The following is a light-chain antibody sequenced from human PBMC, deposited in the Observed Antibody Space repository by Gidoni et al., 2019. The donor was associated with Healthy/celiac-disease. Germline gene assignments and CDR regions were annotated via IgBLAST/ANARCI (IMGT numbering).Light chain of an antibody. Sequence: QSALTQPASVSGSPGQSITISCTGTSSDVGSYNLVSWYQQHPGKAPKLMLYEGSKRPSGVSNRFSGAKSGNTASLTISGLQAADEADYYCCSYACSSTFVVFGGGTKLTVL. V-gene: IGLV2-23*03. CDR3: CSYACSSTFVV. J-gene: IGLJ2*01. CDR2: EGS. CDR1: SSDVGSYNL.